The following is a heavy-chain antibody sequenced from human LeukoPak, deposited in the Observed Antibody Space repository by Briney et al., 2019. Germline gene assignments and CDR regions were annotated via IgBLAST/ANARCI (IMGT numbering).Heavy chain of an antibody. CDR2: IYSGGTT. CDR1: GFTVSSNY. D-gene: IGHD1-1*01. J-gene: IGHJ4*02. Sequence: GGSLRLSCAASGFTVSSNYMSWVRQAPGKGLEWVSVIYSGGTTYYADSVKGRFTISRDNSKNTLYLQMNSLRADDTAVYYCARTGNPATGDYWGQGTLVAVSS. V-gene: IGHV3-53*01. CDR3: ARTGNPATGDY.